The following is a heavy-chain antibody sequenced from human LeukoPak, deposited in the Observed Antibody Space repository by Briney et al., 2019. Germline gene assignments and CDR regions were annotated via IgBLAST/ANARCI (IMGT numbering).Heavy chain of an antibody. CDR3: ARRTVAGTIDH. Sequence: SETLSLTCTVSGGSISSYYWSWIRLPPGKGLEWIGYIYSSGSTNYNPSLKSRVTISVDTSKNQFSLKLSSVTAADTAVYYCARRTVAGTIDHWGQGTLVTVSS. CDR1: GGSISSYY. CDR2: IYSSGST. V-gene: IGHV4-59*01. D-gene: IGHD6-19*01. J-gene: IGHJ4*02.